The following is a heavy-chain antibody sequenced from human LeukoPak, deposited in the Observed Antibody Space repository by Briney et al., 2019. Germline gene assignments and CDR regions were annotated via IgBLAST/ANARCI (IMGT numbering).Heavy chain of an antibody. CDR3: TKDRPEAYFDY. D-gene: IGHD2-2*01. CDR1: GLTFSSYA. CDR2: ISGSGGST. J-gene: IGHJ4*02. Sequence: GGSLRLSCAASGLTFSSYAMSWVRQAPGKGLEWVSAISGSGGSTYYADSVKGRFTISRDNSKNTLYLQMNSLNPEDTAVYYCTKDRPEAYFDYWGQGTLVTVSS. V-gene: IGHV3-23*01.